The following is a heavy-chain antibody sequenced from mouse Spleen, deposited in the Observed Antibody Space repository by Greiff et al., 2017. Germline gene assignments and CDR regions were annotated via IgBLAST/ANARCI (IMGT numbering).Heavy chain of an antibody. V-gene: IGHV1-82*01. CDR1: GYAFSSSW. CDR2: IYPGDGDT. CDR3: ARGGVGDYFDY. J-gene: IGHJ2*01. D-gene: IGHD6-1*01. Sequence: QVQLQQSGPELVKPGASVKISCKASGYAFSSSWMNWVKQRPGKGLEWIGRIYPGDGDTNYNGKFKGKATLTADKSSSTAYMQLSSLTSEDSAVYFCARGGVGDYFDYWGQGTTLTVSS.